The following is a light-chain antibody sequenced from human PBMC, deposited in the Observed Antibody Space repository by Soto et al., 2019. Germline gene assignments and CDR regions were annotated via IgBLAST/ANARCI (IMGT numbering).Light chain of an antibody. J-gene: IGKJ1*01. CDR2: DAS. CDR1: QSISSW. CDR3: LQYNSFRT. Sequence: DIQMTQSPSTLSASVGDRVTIACRASQSISSWLAWYQQKPGKAPKVLIFDASSLASGVPSRLSGSGSGSEFTLTIRGLQPDDFATYYCLQYNSFRTFGQGTKVDIK. V-gene: IGKV1-5*01.